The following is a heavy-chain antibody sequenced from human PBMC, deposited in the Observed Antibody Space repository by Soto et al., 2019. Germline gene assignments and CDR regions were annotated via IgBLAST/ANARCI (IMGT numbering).Heavy chain of an antibody. V-gene: IGHV1-18*01. J-gene: IGHJ6*02. CDR2: ISAYNGST. Sequence: ASVKVSCKASGYTFTSYGISWVRQAPGQGLEWMGWISAYNGSTNYAQKLQGRVTMTTATSTSTAYMELRSLRSDDTVVYYCARELPFGELYYYYGIDVWGQGTTVTVSS. D-gene: IGHD3-10*01. CDR3: ARELPFGELYYYYGIDV. CDR1: GYTFTSYG.